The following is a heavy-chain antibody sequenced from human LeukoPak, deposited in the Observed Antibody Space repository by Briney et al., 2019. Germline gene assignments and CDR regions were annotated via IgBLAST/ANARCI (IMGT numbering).Heavy chain of an antibody. J-gene: IGHJ6*02. Sequence: GRSLRLSCAASGFTFSSYAMHWVRQAPGKGLEWVAVISYDGSNKYYADSVKGRFTISRDNSKNTLYLQMNSLRAEDTAVYYCARGYYGMDVWGQGTTVTVSS. CDR2: ISYDGSNK. V-gene: IGHV3-30-3*01. CDR1: GFTFSSYA. CDR3: ARGYYGMDV.